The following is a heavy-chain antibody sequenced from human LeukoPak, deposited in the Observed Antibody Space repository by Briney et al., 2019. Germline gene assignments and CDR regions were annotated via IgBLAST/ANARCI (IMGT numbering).Heavy chain of an antibody. D-gene: IGHD6-6*01. CDR2: INSDGSST. CDR1: GFTFSSYW. V-gene: IGHV3-74*01. J-gene: IGHJ3*02. CDR3: ARATIAPHDAFDI. Sequence: QSGGSLRLSCAASGFTFSSYWMHWVRQAPGKGLVWVSRINSDGSSTSYADSVKGRFTISRDNAKNTLYLQMNSLRAEDTAVYYCARATIAPHDAFDIWGQGTMVTVSS.